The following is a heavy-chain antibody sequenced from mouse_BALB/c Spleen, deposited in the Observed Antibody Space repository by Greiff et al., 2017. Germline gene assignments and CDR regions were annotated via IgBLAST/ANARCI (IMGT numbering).Heavy chain of an antibody. CDR2: ISSGGGNT. J-gene: IGHJ3*01. V-gene: IGHV5-9*03. Sequence: EVKLVESGGGLVKPGGSLKLSCAASGFTFSSYTMSWVRQTPEKRLEWVATISSGGGNTYYPDSVKGRFTISRDNAKNNLYLQMSSLRSEDTALYYCARYSGYYGSWFAYWGQGTLVTVSA. D-gene: IGHD1-2*01. CDR1: GFTFSSYT. CDR3: ARYSGYYGSWFAY.